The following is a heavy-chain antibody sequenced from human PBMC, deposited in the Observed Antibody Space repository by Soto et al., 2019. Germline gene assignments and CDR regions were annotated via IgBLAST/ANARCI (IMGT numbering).Heavy chain of an antibody. J-gene: IGHJ6*02. CDR3: ARVGFNYFDTSGYPTYAMDV. CDR1: GFTFNNYD. D-gene: IGHD3-22*01. V-gene: IGHV3-21*01. CDR2: ISSRSSYI. Sequence: VGSLRLSCAASGFTFNNYDMNWVRQAPGKGLEWVASISSRSSYIYYADSVKGRFSISRDNAKDSLYLQMNSLRGEDTAVYYCARVGFNYFDTSGYPTYAMDVWGQGTTVTVSS.